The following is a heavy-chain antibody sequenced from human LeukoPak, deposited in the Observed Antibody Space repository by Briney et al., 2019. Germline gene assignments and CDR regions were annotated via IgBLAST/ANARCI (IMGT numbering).Heavy chain of an antibody. CDR2: ISGSGGST. J-gene: IGHJ5*02. V-gene: IGHV3-23*01. Sequence: GGSLRLSCAASGFTFSSYAMSWVRQAPGKGLEWVSAISGSGGSTYYADSVKGRFTISRDNSKNALYLQMNSLRAEDTAVYYCAKDRDIVVVPLFDPWGQGTLVTVSS. D-gene: IGHD2-2*01. CDR1: GFTFSSYA. CDR3: AKDRDIVVVPLFDP.